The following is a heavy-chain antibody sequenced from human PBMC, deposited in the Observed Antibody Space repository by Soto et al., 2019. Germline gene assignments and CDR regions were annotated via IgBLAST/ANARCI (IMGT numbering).Heavy chain of an antibody. Sequence: PSETLSLPCPVSGGSIGSGDYYWSWIRQPPGKGLEWIGYIYYSGSTYYNPSLKSRVTISVDTSKNQFSLKLSSVTAADTAVYYCARGPFWYDSSGYYFDYWGQGTLVTVSS. D-gene: IGHD3-22*01. CDR3: ARGPFWYDSSGYYFDY. CDR1: GGSIGSGDYY. J-gene: IGHJ4*02. V-gene: IGHV4-30-4*01. CDR2: IYYSGST.